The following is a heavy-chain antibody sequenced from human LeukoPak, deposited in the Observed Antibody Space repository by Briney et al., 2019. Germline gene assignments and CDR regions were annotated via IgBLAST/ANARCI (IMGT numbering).Heavy chain of an antibody. CDR2: ISGSSSTI. CDR1: GFSFSSYS. D-gene: IGHD6-6*01. CDR3: ARKNTTSSEDY. J-gene: IGHJ4*02. Sequence: PGGSLRLSCAASGFSFSSYSMNCVRQAPGKGLGWGSFISGSSSTIDYADSVKGRFTISRDNGKNSLFLHMNSLRAEDTAVYYCARKNTTSSEDYWGQGTLVTVSS. V-gene: IGHV3-48*01.